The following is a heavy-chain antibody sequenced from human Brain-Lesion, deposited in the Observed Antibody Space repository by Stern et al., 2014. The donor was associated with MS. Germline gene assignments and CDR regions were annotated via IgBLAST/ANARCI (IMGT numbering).Heavy chain of an antibody. CDR2: IFYTGST. CDR3: ARGAGVFDS. CDR1: GGSIGRSSYY. Sequence: QVQLVESGPGLVKPSETLSLTCTVSGGSIGRSSYYWGWIRQPPGKGLEWIGNIFYTGSTFYDPSLKSLVTISLDTSNNPFSPSLNSVTAADTAVYYCARGAGVFDSWGQGTLVTVSP. J-gene: IGHJ4*02. D-gene: IGHD6-19*01. V-gene: IGHV4-39*02.